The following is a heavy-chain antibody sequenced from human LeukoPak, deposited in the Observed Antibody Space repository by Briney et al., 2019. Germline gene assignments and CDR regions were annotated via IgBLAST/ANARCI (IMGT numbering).Heavy chain of an antibody. CDR1: GYTFTGYY. CDR2: INPNSGGT. D-gene: IGHD2-2*01. J-gene: IGHJ4*02. V-gene: IGHV1-2*02. CDR3: ARVQDIVVVPAAPSPVDY. Sequence: ASVKVSCKASGYTFTGYYMHWVRQAPGQGLEWMGWINPNSGGTNYAQKVQGRVNMTRDTSISTAYMELSRLRSDDTAVYYCARVQDIVVVPAAPSPVDYWGQGTLVTVSS.